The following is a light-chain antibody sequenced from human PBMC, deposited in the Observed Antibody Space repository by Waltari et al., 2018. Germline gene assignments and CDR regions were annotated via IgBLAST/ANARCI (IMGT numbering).Light chain of an antibody. V-gene: IGKV1-9*01. Sequence: DIQLTQSPSFLSASVGDRVTITCRASQGISSYLAWYQQKPGKAPKLLIYAASTLQNGVPSRFSGSGSGTEFTLTISSLQPEDFATYYCQQLNMITFGQGTRLEIK. J-gene: IGKJ5*01. CDR2: AAS. CDR3: QQLNMIT. CDR1: QGISSY.